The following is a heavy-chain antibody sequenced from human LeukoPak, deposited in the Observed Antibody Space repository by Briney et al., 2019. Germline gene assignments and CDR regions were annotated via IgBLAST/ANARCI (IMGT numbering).Heavy chain of an antibody. Sequence: SETLSLTCTVSGGSISSSRYYWAWIRQPPGKGLEWIGSVFYTGTTDHNPSLNSRVTISIDTFKKKISFVLRSVTAADSAFYYCAKYGSGTYWGQGTLVTVSS. V-gene: IGHV4-39*01. CDR2: VFYTGTT. CDR3: AKYGSGTY. J-gene: IGHJ4*02. D-gene: IGHD3-10*01. CDR1: GGSISSSRYY.